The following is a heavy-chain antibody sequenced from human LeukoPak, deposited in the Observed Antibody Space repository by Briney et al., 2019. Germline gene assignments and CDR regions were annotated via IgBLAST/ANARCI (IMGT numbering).Heavy chain of an antibody. D-gene: IGHD3-22*01. J-gene: IGHJ4*02. V-gene: IGHV3-23*01. CDR3: ARDHPLPYYDSSGYPNYYFDY. CDR2: ISGNGGIT. CDR1: GFTFSTYA. Sequence: GGSLRLSCAASGFTFSTYAMSWVRQAPGKGLEWVSGISGNGGITYYADSVKGRFTISRDNSMNTLYLQMNSLRAEDTAVYYCARDHPLPYYDSSGYPNYYFDYWGQGTLVTVSS.